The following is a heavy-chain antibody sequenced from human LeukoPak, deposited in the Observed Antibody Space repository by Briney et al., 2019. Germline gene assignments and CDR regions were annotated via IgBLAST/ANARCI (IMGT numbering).Heavy chain of an antibody. CDR2: INPNSGDT. Sequence: GGSLRLSCAASGFTVSSNYMSWVRQAPGRGLEWMGWINPNSGDTNYEQRFQGRVTMTRDTSISTAYMDLTRLASDDTAVYYCARGELLVDYWGQGTLVTVSS. J-gene: IGHJ4*02. V-gene: IGHV1-2*02. CDR3: ARGELLVDY. CDR1: GFTVSSNY. D-gene: IGHD3-10*01.